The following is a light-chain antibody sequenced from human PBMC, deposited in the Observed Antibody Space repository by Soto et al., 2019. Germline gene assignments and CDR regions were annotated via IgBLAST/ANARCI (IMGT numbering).Light chain of an antibody. J-gene: IGLJ1*01. V-gene: IGLV2-14*01. CDR1: SSDIGGYNY. CDR2: EVS. Sequence: QSVLTQPASVSGSPGQSITISCTGTSSDIGGYNYVSWYQQHPGKAPKLMIYEVSNRPSGVSNRFSGSKSGNTASLTISGLQAEDEADYYCTSYTSSSTNYVFGTGTKLTFL. CDR3: TSYTSSSTNYV.